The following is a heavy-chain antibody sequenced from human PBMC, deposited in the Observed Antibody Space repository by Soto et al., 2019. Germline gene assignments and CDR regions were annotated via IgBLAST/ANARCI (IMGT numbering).Heavy chain of an antibody. CDR2: ISGSGGST. CDR1: GFTFSSYA. CDR3: SKRGPGTHCAY. D-gene: IGHD6-13*01. J-gene: IGHJ4*02. V-gene: IGHV3-23*01. Sequence: EVQLLDSGGGLVQPGGSLRLSCAASGFTFSSYAMNWVRQAPGKGLEWVSVISGSGGSTYYEDSVTGRCTISRDSSKITLYLQMNSLRAEDTAVYYWSKRGPGTHCAYGGQGTRVTVSS.